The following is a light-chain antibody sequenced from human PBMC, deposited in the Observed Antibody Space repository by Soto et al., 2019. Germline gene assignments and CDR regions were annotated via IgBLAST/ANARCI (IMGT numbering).Light chain of an antibody. V-gene: IGKV3-20*01. CDR3: QQYVSWT. CDR1: QSVSFNY. Sequence: EIVLTQSPGTLSLSPGERATLSCRASQSVSFNYLAWYQQKPGQAPRLLTYGASSRATGISDRFTGSGSGTDFTLTISRLEPEDFEVYYCQQYVSWTFGQGTKVEIK. CDR2: GAS. J-gene: IGKJ1*01.